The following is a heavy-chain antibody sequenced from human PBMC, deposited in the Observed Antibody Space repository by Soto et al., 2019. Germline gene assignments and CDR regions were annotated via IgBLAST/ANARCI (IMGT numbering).Heavy chain of an antibody. CDR2: INHSGST. D-gene: IGHD1-1*01. CDR3: FRGMSLPGHYFYS. V-gene: IGHV4-30-2*01. CDR1: GGSISSGGYS. Sequence: PSETLSLTCAVSGGSISSGGYSWSWIRQPPGKGLEWIGYINHSGSTNYNPSLRSRVTISVDTSKNQFSLKLKSVTAADTAVYYFFRGMSLPGHYFYSCGQGTLVTVSS. J-gene: IGHJ4*02.